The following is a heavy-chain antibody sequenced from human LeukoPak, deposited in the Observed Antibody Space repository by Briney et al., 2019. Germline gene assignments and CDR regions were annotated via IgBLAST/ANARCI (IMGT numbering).Heavy chain of an antibody. D-gene: IGHD2-15*01. CDR2: IRYDGSNK. CDR3: AKDGGSDPDSFDI. J-gene: IGHJ3*02. Sequence: SGGSLRLSCAASGFTFDDYAMHWVRQAPGKGLEWLAFIRYDGSNKNYADSVKGRFTISRDNTKNSLYLQMNSLRAEDTAVYYCAKDGGSDPDSFDIWGQGTMVTVSS. CDR1: GFTFDDYA. V-gene: IGHV3-30*02.